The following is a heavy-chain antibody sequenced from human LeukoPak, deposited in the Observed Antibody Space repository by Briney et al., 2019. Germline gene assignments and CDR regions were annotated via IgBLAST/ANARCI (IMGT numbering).Heavy chain of an antibody. Sequence: PSETLSLTCTVSGGSISSSDYYCGWIRQRPGKGLEWIGSIYHSGNTYYNPSLKSRVTISVDTSKNQFSLKLTSVTAADTAVYFCARVPSLYYFDYWGQGTLVTVSS. V-gene: IGHV4-39*01. D-gene: IGHD1-1*01. CDR2: IYHSGNT. CDR1: GGSISSSDYY. CDR3: ARVPSLYYFDY. J-gene: IGHJ4*02.